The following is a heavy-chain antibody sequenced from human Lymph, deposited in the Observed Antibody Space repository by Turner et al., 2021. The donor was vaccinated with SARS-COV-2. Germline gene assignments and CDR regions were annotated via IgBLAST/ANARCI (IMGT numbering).Heavy chain of an antibody. D-gene: IGHD1-26*01. CDR3: ARRHSGNYDAFDI. J-gene: IGHJ3*02. Sequence: QVQLVQSVAEVKKHGSSVKVSCKASGGTFSTYVISWVRQAPGQGLEWMGGIIPILGIANYAQKFQGRVTITADKSTSTAYMELSSMRSEDTAVYHCARRHSGNYDAFDIWGQGTMVTVSS. CDR1: GGTFSTYV. V-gene: IGHV1-69*10. CDR2: IIPILGIA.